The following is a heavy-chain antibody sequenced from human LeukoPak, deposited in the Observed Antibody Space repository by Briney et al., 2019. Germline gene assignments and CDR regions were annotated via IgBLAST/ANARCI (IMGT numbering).Heavy chain of an antibody. Sequence: KPSETLSLTCTVSGVSISSYYWSWIRQPPGKGLEWIGYIYYSGTTNYNTSLKSRVTISVDTSKNQFSLKLSSVTAADTAVYYCATGSSGWGYFDSWGQGTLVTVSS. D-gene: IGHD6-19*01. V-gene: IGHV4-59*08. CDR1: GVSISSYY. J-gene: IGHJ4*02. CDR3: ATGSSGWGYFDS. CDR2: IYYSGTT.